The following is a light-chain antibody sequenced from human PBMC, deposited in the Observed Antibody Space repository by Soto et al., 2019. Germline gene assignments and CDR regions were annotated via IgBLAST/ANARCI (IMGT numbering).Light chain of an antibody. CDR3: YSYAGVSTYV. Sequence: QSALTQPASVSGSPGQSITISCTASSSGVGSYNLVSWYQQHPGKAPKLIIYEDSQRPSGVSDRFSGSKSGNTASLTISGLQAEDEADYSCYSYAGVSTYVFGTGTKVTVL. CDR1: SSGVGSYNL. CDR2: EDS. V-gene: IGLV2-23*01. J-gene: IGLJ1*01.